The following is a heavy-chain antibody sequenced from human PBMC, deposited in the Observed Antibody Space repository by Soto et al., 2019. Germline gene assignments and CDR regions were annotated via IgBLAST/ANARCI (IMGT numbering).Heavy chain of an antibody. D-gene: IGHD5-18*01. J-gene: IGHJ4*02. V-gene: IGHV3-48*01. Sequence: GGSLRLSCAASGFTFSSYSMNWVRQAPGKGLEWVSYISSSSTIYYADSVKGRFTISRDNAKNSLYLQMNSLRAEDTAVYYCASNGYSYGYNDYWGQGTLVTVSS. CDR1: GFTFSSYS. CDR3: ASNGYSYGYNDY. CDR2: ISSSSTI.